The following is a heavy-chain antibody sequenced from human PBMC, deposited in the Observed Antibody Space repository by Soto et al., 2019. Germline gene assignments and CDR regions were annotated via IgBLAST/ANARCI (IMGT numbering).Heavy chain of an antibody. Sequence: QVQLVESGGGVVQPGRSLRLSCAASGLTFSSYAMHWVRQAPGKGLEWVAVISYDGSNKYYADSVKGRFTISRDNSKNTLYMQMNSLRAEDTAVYYCGRSQWLLDHYYYYYAMDVWGQGTTVTVSS. CDR2: ISYDGSNK. D-gene: IGHD3-3*01. CDR3: GRSQWLLDHYYYYYAMDV. CDR1: GLTFSSYA. V-gene: IGHV3-30-3*01. J-gene: IGHJ6*02.